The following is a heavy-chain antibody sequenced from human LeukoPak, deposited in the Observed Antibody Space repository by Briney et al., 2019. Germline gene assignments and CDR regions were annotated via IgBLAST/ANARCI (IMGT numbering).Heavy chain of an antibody. CDR1: GGSVRSYY. CDR2: IYYTGTT. CDR3: AREVTGTSGSFDY. V-gene: IGHV4-59*02. J-gene: IGHJ4*02. D-gene: IGHD6-19*01. Sequence: PSETLSLTCTVSGGSVRSYYWTWMRQPPGKELEWLGYIYYTGTTNYNPSLKSRLTISVDTSKDHFSLKLNSVTAADTAVYYCAREVTGTSGSFDYWGQGALVTVSS.